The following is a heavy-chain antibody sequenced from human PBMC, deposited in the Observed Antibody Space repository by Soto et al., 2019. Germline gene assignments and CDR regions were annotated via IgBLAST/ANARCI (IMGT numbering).Heavy chain of an antibody. CDR3: APGERADFDY. D-gene: IGHD3-10*01. CDR1: GFTFSDYY. Sequence: QVQLVESGGGLVKPGGSLRLSCAASGFTFSDYYMSWIRQAPGKGLEWVSYSSSSDNTIYYADSVRGRFTVSRDNAKNSLFLQMNSLRAEDTAVYYCAPGERADFDYWGQGTLVTVSS. V-gene: IGHV3-11*01. J-gene: IGHJ4*02. CDR2: SSSSDNTI.